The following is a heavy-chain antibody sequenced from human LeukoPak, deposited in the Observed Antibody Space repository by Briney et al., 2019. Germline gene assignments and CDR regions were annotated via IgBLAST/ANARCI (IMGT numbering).Heavy chain of an antibody. CDR2: INHSGST. V-gene: IGHV4-34*01. J-gene: IGHJ4*02. Sequence: SETLSLTCAVYGGSFSGYYWSWIRQPPGKGLEWIGEINHSGSTNYNPSLKSRVTMSVDTSKNQFSLKLSSVTAADTAVYYCARDHGDYWGQGTLVTVSS. CDR3: ARDHGDY. CDR1: GGSFSGYY. D-gene: IGHD5-24*01.